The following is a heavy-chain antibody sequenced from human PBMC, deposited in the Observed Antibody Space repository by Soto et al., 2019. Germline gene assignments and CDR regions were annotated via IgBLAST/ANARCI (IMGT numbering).Heavy chain of an antibody. CDR3: ARDYYGMDV. CDR2: IYHIGIT. CDR1: GDSISSGGYS. J-gene: IGHJ6*02. Sequence: SETLSLACAVSGDSISSGGYSGSWIRQPPGKGMEWIGYIYHIGITYYNPSLKSRVTISADRYKNQFFLKLSSVTAADTDVYYCARDYYGMDVWGQGTTVTVSS. V-gene: IGHV4-30-2*01.